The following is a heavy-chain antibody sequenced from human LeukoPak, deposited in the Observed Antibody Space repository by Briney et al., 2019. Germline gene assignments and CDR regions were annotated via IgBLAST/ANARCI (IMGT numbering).Heavy chain of an antibody. J-gene: IGHJ4*02. V-gene: IGHV1-2*02. Sequence: ASVKVSCKASGYTFTGYYIHWVRQAPGQGLEWMGYINPNTGGTHYAQKFQGRVTVTRDTSTSTVYMELSSLRAEDTAVYYCARRAGAYSHPYDYWGQGTLVTVSS. CDR1: GYTFTGYY. D-gene: IGHD4/OR15-4a*01. CDR3: ARRAGAYSHPYDY. CDR2: INPNTGGT.